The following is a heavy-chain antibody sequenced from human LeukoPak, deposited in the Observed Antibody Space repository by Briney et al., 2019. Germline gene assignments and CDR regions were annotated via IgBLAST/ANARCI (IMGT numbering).Heavy chain of an antibody. Sequence: ASVKVSCKASGYTFTSYYMHWVRQAPGQGLGWMGWINTADGNTKYSQKFQGRVTITRDTSASIVYLELTSLRSEDTAVYYCARPGASSPGNWFASWGQGTLVTVSS. CDR2: INTADGNT. CDR3: ARPGASSPGNWFAS. D-gene: IGHD6-13*01. V-gene: IGHV1-3*04. CDR1: GYTFTSYY. J-gene: IGHJ5*01.